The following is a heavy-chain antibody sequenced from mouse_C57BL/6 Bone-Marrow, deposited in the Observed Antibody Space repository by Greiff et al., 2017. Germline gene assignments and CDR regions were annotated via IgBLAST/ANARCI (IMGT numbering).Heavy chain of an antibody. J-gene: IGHJ3*01. Sequence: EVKLMESGGGLVQPKGSLKLSCAASGFSFNTYAMNWVRQAPGKGLEWVARIRSKSNNYATYYADSVKDRFTISRDDSESMLYLQMNNLKTEDTAMYYCVSGGGRRAWFAYWGQGTLVTVSA. D-gene: IGHD2-12*01. CDR2: IRSKSNNYAT. V-gene: IGHV10-1*01. CDR3: VSGGGRRAWFAY. CDR1: GFSFNTYA.